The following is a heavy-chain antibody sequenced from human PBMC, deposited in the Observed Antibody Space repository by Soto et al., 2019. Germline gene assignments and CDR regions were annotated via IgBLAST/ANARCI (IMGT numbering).Heavy chain of an antibody. V-gene: IGHV3-7*01. D-gene: IGHD3-10*01. CDR1: GFTFSSNW. Sequence: GGSLRLSCGASGFTFSSNWMSWVRQAPGKGLEWVANIKEDGSEKYYVGSVKGRFTISRDNAKNSLYLQMNSLRVEDTAVYYCARARPGLYFDYWGQGTLVTVSS. J-gene: IGHJ4*02. CDR3: ARARPGLYFDY. CDR2: IKEDGSEK.